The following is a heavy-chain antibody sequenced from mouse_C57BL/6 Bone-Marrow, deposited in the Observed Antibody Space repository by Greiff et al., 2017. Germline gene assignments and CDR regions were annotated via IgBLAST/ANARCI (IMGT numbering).Heavy chain of an antibody. Sequence: EVQLQQSGPVLVKPGASVKMSCKASGYTFTDYYMNWVKQSHGKSLEWIGVINPYNGGTSYNQKFKGKATLTVDKSSSTAYMELNSLTSEDSAVYYCARYYGSSFAYWGQGTLVTVSA. CDR3: ARYYGSSFAY. J-gene: IGHJ3*01. CDR2: INPYNGGT. CDR1: GYTFTDYY. V-gene: IGHV1-19*01. D-gene: IGHD1-1*01.